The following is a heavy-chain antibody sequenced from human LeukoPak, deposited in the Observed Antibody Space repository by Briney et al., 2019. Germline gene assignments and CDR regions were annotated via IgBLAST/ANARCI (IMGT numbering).Heavy chain of an antibody. Sequence: GGSLRLSCAASAFTFPTYGVIWVRQAPGRGLEWVSSITESGDNTYYADSVKGRFTISRDNSKNTLYLQMNSLRAEDTAVYYCAAKTRLSAVTSYYYVDVWRKGTTATVSS. J-gene: IGHJ6*03. CDR2: ITESGDNT. V-gene: IGHV3-23*01. CDR3: AAKTRLSAVTSYYYVDV. CDR1: AFTFPTYG. D-gene: IGHD3-10*01.